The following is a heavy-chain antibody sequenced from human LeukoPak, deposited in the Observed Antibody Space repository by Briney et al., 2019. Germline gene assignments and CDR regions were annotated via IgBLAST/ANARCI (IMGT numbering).Heavy chain of an antibody. Sequence: GASVKVSCKASGYTFRNYGISWVRQAPGQGLEWMGWINPNSGGTNYAQKFQGRVTMTRDTSISTAYMELSRLRSDDTAVYYCARGGLSYYYDKVLPRELDYWGQGTLVTVSS. V-gene: IGHV1-2*02. J-gene: IGHJ4*02. CDR3: ARGGLSYYYDKVLPRELDY. CDR2: INPNSGGT. CDR1: GYTFRNYG. D-gene: IGHD3-22*01.